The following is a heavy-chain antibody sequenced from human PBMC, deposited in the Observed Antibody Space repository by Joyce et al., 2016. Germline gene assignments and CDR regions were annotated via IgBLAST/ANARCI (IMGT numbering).Heavy chain of an antibody. CDR3: ARVPLSSAFDY. D-gene: IGHD1-26*01. CDR1: GGSIRDGGYY. CDR2: INYSGNT. J-gene: IGHJ4*02. V-gene: IGHV4-31*11. Sequence: QVQLQESGPGLVQPSQTLSLTCGVSGGSIRDGGYYWSWIRQRPGQGLEWIGYINYSGNTYYNPSLKSRLTISIDMSKNQFSLRLTSVTAADTAVYYCARVPLSSAFDYWGQGILVTVSS.